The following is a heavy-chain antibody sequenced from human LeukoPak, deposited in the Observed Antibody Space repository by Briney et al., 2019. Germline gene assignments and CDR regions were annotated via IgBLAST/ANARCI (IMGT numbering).Heavy chain of an antibody. D-gene: IGHD1-26*01. Sequence: GGSLRLSCAASGFTFSSYAMHWVRQAPGKGLEWVAVISYDGSNKYYADSVRGRFTISRDNSKNTLYLQLNNLRAEDTAVYYCAREGGATTFDYWGQGTLVTVSS. CDR2: ISYDGSNK. CDR1: GFTFSSYA. J-gene: IGHJ4*02. CDR3: AREGGATTFDY. V-gene: IGHV3-30*01.